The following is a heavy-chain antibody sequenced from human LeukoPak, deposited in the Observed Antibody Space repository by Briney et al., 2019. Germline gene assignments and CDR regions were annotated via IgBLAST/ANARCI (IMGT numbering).Heavy chain of an antibody. Sequence: SETLSLTCTVSGYSISSGYYWGWIRQPPGEGLEWIGSMYHSGSTYYKPSLKSRVTISLDTSKNQFSLKLRSVTAADTAVYYCARGQARLAWFDPWGQGTLVTVSS. CDR1: GYSISSGYY. J-gene: IGHJ5*02. CDR2: MYHSGST. V-gene: IGHV4-38-2*02. CDR3: ARGQARLAWFDP. D-gene: IGHD6-19*01.